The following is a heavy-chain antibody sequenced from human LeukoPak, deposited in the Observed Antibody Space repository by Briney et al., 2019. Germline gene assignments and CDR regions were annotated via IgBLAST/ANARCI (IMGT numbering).Heavy chain of an antibody. Sequence: GASVKVSCKASGYTFTSYGISWVRRAPGQGLEWMGWISAYNGNTNYAQKLQGRVTMTTDTSTSTAYMELRSLRSDDTAVYYCARAITYYDILTGYDYWGQGTLVTVSS. CDR3: ARAITYYDILTGYDY. D-gene: IGHD3-9*01. J-gene: IGHJ4*02. CDR2: ISAYNGNT. CDR1: GYTFTSYG. V-gene: IGHV1-18*01.